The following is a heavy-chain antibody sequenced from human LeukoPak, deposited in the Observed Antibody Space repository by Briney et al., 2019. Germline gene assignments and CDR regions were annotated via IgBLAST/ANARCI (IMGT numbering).Heavy chain of an antibody. V-gene: IGHV4-59*01. CDR1: GGSISSYY. J-gene: IGHJ6*03. D-gene: IGHD2-15*01. CDR3: ARGVSGYCSGGSCSPLDYYYMDV. Sequence: KASETLSLTCTVSGGSISSYYWSWIRQPPGKGLEWIGYIHYSGSTNYNPSLKSRVTISVDTSKNQFSLKLSSVTAADTAVYYCARGVSGYCSGGSCSPLDYYYMDVWGKGTTVTVSS. CDR2: IHYSGST.